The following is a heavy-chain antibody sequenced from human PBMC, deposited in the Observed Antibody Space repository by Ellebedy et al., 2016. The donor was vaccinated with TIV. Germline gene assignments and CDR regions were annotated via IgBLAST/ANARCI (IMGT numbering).Heavy chain of an antibody. CDR1: GGSINSGGYY. D-gene: IGHD1-26*01. V-gene: IGHV4-31*03. Sequence: MPSETLSLTCTVSGGSINSGGYYWSWMRQYPGKGLEWIGYIYYSGSTYYNPSLNSRVTISLATSKNQFSLNLSSVTSADTAVYYCATGNQWDQLIVYWGQGTLVTVSS. CDR2: IYYSGST. J-gene: IGHJ4*02. CDR3: ATGNQWDQLIVY.